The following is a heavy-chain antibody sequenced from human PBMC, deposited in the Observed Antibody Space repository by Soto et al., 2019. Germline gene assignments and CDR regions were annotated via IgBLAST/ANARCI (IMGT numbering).Heavy chain of an antibody. Sequence: GESLKISCKGSGYSFTSYWMGWVRQMPGKGLEWMGIIYPGDSDTRYSPSFQGQVTISADKSISTAYLQWSSLKASDTAMYYCASAEYSSSAGIYYHSVMDVWGQGTTVTVSS. CDR2: IYPGDSDT. J-gene: IGHJ6*02. CDR1: GYSFTSYW. V-gene: IGHV5-51*01. CDR3: ASAEYSSSAGIYYHSVMDV. D-gene: IGHD6-6*01.